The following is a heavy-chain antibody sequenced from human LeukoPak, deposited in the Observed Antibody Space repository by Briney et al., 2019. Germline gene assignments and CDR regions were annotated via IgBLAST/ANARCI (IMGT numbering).Heavy chain of an antibody. V-gene: IGHV3-64D*06. J-gene: IGHJ4*02. Sequence: PGGSLRLSCSASGFTFSSYAMHWVRRAPGKGLEYVSAISSNGGSTYYADSGKGRFTISRDNSRNTLYLQMSSLRAEDTAVYYCVKGQAGNFDYWGQGTLVTVSS. D-gene: IGHD6-19*01. CDR1: GFTFSSYA. CDR2: ISSNGGST. CDR3: VKGQAGNFDY.